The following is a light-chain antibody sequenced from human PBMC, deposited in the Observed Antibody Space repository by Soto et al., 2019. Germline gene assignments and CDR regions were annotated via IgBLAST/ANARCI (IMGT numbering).Light chain of an antibody. CDR1: EDVRQW. J-gene: IGKJ2*01. CDR3: QQYDSYSYT. V-gene: IGKV1-5*03. Sequence: IWMTQSPSTLSASVGDTVTITCRATEDVRQWLAWYQQKPGQAPKLLIYKASTLETGVPSRFSGRGSGTEFILTITDLQPDDFATYYCQQYDSYSYTFGQGTKLEIK. CDR2: KAS.